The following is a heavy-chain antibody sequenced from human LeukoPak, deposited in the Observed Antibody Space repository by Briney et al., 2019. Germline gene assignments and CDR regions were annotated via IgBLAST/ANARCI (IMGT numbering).Heavy chain of an antibody. V-gene: IGHV3-30*02. D-gene: IGHD2-21*01. CDR3: CGDFDY. J-gene: IGHJ4*02. CDR2: IRYDGSNE. CDR1: GITFYSYG. Sequence: GGSLRLSCAASGITFYSYGTHWVRQAPDKGLEWVAFIRYDGSNEYYVDSVKGRFTISRDNSKNTLYLQMNSLRGEDTAVYYCCGDFDYWGQGTLVTVSS.